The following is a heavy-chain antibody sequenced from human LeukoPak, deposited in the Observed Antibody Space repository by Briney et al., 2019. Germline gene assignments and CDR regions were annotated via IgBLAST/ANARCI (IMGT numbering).Heavy chain of an antibody. Sequence: SETLSLTCTVSGDSISHSYWSWLRQPPGKGLEWIGYIYYTGTTNYNPSLKSRVTISLDTSKNQFSLKLSSVTAADTAVYYCARGRGWFQKYFDYWGQGTLVTVSS. CDR1: GDSISHSY. V-gene: IGHV4-59*12. J-gene: IGHJ4*02. CDR3: ARGRGWFQKYFDY. CDR2: IYYTGTT. D-gene: IGHD6-19*01.